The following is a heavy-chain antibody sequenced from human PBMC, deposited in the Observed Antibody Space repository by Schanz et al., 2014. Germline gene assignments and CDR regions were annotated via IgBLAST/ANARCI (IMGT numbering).Heavy chain of an antibody. J-gene: IGHJ3*01. CDR1: GYTFTTYY. V-gene: IGHV1-46*04. Sequence: QVQLVQSGAEVKKPGVSVKVSCKASGYTFTTYYIHWVRQAPGQGLEWMGKINPSSGTTRIAQNLQGRHTVTRDTSTSTVNMELSSLRSEDTTVYYWARESTIIAGSAFDVWGQGTMVTVSA. CDR3: ARESTIIAGSAFDV. D-gene: IGHD3-10*01. CDR2: INPSSGTT.